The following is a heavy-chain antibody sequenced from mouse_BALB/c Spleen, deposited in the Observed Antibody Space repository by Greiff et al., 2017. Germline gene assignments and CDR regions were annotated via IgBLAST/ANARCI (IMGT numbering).Heavy chain of an antibody. CDR1: GFSLTSYG. Sequence: VMLVESGPGLVAPSQSLSITCTVSGFSLTSYGVHWVRQPPGKGLEWLGVIWAGGSTNYNSALMSRLSISKDNSKSQVFLKMNSLQTDDTAMYYCAREGEQLGLPFDYWGQGTTLTVSS. D-gene: IGHD3-1*01. V-gene: IGHV2-9*02. CDR2: IWAGGST. J-gene: IGHJ2*01. CDR3: AREGEQLGLPFDY.